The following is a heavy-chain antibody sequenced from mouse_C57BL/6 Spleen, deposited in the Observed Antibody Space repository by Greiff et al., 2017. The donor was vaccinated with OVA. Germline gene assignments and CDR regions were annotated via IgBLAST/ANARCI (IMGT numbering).Heavy chain of an antibody. J-gene: IGHJ1*03. CDR1: GYSFTSYY. V-gene: IGHV1-66*01. CDR2: IYPGSGNT. D-gene: IGHD1-1*01. CDR3: ARDYYGSSYRYFDV. Sequence: SGPELVKPGASVKISCKASGYSFTSYYIHWVKQRPGQGLEWIGWIYPGSGNTKYNEKFKGKATLTADTSSSTAYMQLSSLTSEDSAVYYCARDYYGSSYRYFDVWGTGTTVTVSS.